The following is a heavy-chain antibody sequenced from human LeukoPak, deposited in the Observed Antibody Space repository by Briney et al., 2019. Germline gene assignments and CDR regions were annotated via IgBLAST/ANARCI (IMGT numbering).Heavy chain of an antibody. CDR1: GGTFSSYA. D-gene: IGHD2-2*01. CDR2: IIPIFGTA. V-gene: IGHV1-69*05. CDR3: ATSRKHCSSTSCYVVDY. Sequence: SVKVSCKASGGTFSSYAISWVRQAPGQGLEWMGGIIPIFGTANYAQKFQGRVTITTDESTSTAYMELSSLRSEDTAVYYCATSRKHCSSTSCYVVDYWGQGTLVTVSS. J-gene: IGHJ4*02.